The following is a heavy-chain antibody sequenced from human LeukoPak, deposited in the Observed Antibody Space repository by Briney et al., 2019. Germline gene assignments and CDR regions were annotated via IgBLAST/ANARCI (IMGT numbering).Heavy chain of an antibody. CDR1: RFTFSSYA. Sequence: GGSLRLSCAASRFTFSSYAMSWVRQAPGKGLEWVSAISGSGGSTYYADSVKGRFTISRDNSKNTLYLQMNSLRAEDTAVYYCARGGPLSYSGSLYGAFDIWGQGTMVTVSS. CDR2: ISGSGGST. CDR3: ARGGPLSYSGSLYGAFDI. D-gene: IGHD1-26*01. V-gene: IGHV3-23*01. J-gene: IGHJ3*02.